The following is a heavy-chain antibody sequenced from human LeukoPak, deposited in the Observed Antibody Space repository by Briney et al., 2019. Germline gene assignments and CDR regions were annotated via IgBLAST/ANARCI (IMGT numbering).Heavy chain of an antibody. J-gene: IGHJ4*02. Sequence: PGGSLRLSCAASGFTFSSYSMNWVRQAPGKGLEWVSSISSSSTYIYYADSVKGRFTISRDNAKNSLYLQMNSLRAEDTAVYYCARSYSSDWSSGRAGPYYFDNWGQGTLVTVSS. CDR3: ARSYSSDWSSGRAGPYYFDN. D-gene: IGHD6-19*01. V-gene: IGHV3-21*01. CDR2: ISSSSTYI. CDR1: GFTFSSYS.